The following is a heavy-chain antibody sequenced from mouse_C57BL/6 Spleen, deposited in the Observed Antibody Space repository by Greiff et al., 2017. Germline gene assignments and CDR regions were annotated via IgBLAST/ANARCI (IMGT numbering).Heavy chain of an antibody. CDR3: ARHNGSSYWYFDV. V-gene: IGHV5-12*01. Sequence: EVQGVESGGGLVQPGGSLKLSCAASGFTFSDYYMYWVRQTPEKRLEWVAYISNGGGSTYYPDTVKGRFTISRDNATNTLYLQMISLKSEDTAVYYCARHNGSSYWYFDVWGTGTTVTVSS. D-gene: IGHD1-1*01. J-gene: IGHJ1*03. CDR1: GFTFSDYY. CDR2: ISNGGGST.